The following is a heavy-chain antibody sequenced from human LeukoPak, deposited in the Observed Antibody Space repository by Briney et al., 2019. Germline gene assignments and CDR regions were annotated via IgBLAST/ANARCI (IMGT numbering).Heavy chain of an antibody. V-gene: IGHV3-30*18. J-gene: IGHJ4*02. CDR1: GFTFSSHW. D-gene: IGHD2-8*01. Sequence: TEGSLRLSCAASGFTFSSHWMTWVRQAPGKGLEWVAVISYDGSNKYYADSVKGRFTFSRDNSKNTLYLQMNSLRAEDTAVYYCAKEYCSNSVCHSLDYWGQGTLVTVSS. CDR2: ISYDGSNK. CDR3: AKEYCSNSVCHSLDY.